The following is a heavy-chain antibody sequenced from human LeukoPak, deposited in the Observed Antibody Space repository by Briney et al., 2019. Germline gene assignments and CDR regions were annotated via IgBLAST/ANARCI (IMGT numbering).Heavy chain of an antibody. CDR1: GGSISSYC. V-gene: IGHV4-59*01. CDR2: IYYSGST. J-gene: IGHJ6*02. Sequence: SETLSLTCTVSGGSISSYCWSWIRQPPGKGLEWIGYIYYSGSTNYNPSLKSRVTISVDTSKNQFSLKLSSVTAADTAVYYCARGGGGYSYGLYYYYYYGMDVWGQGTTVTVSS. D-gene: IGHD5-18*01. CDR3: ARGGGGYSYGLYYYYYYGMDV.